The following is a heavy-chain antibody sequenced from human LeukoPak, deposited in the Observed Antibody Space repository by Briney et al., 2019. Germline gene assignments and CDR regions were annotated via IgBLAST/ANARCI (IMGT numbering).Heavy chain of an antibody. CDR2: INHSGTI. V-gene: IGHV4-34*01. CDR3: ARYCGSENYCISY. CDR1: GASFSANY. Sequence: TSSETLSLTCAVYGASFSANYWIWIRQHPGKGLEWIGEINHSGTITYKPSLKSRLTISADTSKNQFSLKLSSVTAADTAVYYCARYCGSENYCISYWGQGTLVTVSS. D-gene: IGHD3-10*01. J-gene: IGHJ4*01.